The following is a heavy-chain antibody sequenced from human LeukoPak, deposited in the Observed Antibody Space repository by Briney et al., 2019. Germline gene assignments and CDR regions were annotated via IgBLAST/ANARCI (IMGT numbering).Heavy chain of an antibody. V-gene: IGHV5-51*01. CDR2: IYPGDSDT. D-gene: IGHD6-13*01. CDR1: GYSFTSYW. Sequence: GESLKISCKGSGYSFTSYWIGWVRQMPGKGLEWMGIIYPGDSDTRYSPSFQGQVTISADKSISTAYLQWSSLKASDTAMYYCARRDSSSWATDHDAFDIWGQGTMVTVSS. CDR3: ARRDSSSWATDHDAFDI. J-gene: IGHJ3*02.